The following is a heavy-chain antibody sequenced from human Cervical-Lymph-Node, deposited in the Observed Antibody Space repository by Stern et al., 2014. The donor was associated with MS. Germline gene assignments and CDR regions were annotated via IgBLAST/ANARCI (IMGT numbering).Heavy chain of an antibody. Sequence: VQLVESGSGLKKPGASVKVSCKASGDTFTNYAIHWVRQAPGQGLEWMGWINTDTGSPTYGQGFTGRFVFSLDTSVGTTYLQINSLKVEDIAVYYCASQPLYYADSPFDHWGQGTLVSVSS. V-gene: IGHV7-4-1*02. J-gene: IGHJ4*02. CDR2: INTDTGSP. CDR3: ASQPLYYADSPFDH. CDR1: GDTFTNYA. D-gene: IGHD3-10*01.